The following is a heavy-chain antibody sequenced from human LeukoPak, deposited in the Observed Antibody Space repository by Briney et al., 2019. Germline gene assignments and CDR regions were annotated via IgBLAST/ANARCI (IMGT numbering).Heavy chain of an antibody. CDR1: GYTFTSYG. D-gene: IGHD2-2*01. CDR2: IIPILGIA. CDR3: ARGLHIVVVPAASEADWFDP. J-gene: IGHJ5*02. Sequence: ASVKVSCKASGYTFTSYGISWVRQAPGQGLEWMGRIIPILGIANYAQKFQGRVTITADKSTSTAYMELSSLRSEDTAVYYCARGLHIVVVPAASEADWFDPWGQGTLVTVSS. V-gene: IGHV1-69*04.